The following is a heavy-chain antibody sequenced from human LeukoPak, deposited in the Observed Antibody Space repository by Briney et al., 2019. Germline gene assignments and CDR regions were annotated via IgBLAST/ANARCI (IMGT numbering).Heavy chain of an antibody. Sequence: GGSLRLSCVASGFTFSDYFMSWVRQAPGKGLEWLSFINSAGDNIYYADSVKGRFTISRDNAKKTLYLEMNSLRMEDTAIYYCATSRVFDYWGQGTLVTVSS. J-gene: IGHJ4*02. CDR1: GFTFSDYF. CDR2: INSAGDNI. V-gene: IGHV3-11*04. CDR3: ATSRVFDY.